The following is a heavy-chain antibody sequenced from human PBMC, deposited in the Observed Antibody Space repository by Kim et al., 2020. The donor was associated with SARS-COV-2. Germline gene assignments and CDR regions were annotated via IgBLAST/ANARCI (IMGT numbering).Heavy chain of an antibody. V-gene: IGHV3-23*01. J-gene: IGHJ4*02. Sequence: YADSVKGRFTISRDNSKNTLYLQMNSLRAEDTAVYYCAKENPAEQWLVDYWGQGTLVTVSS. D-gene: IGHD6-19*01. CDR3: AKENPAEQWLVDY.